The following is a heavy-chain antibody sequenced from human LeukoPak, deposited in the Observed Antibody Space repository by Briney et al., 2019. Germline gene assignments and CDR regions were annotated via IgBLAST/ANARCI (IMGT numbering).Heavy chain of an antibody. CDR1: GGSFSGYY. V-gene: IGHV4-34*01. D-gene: IGHD2-2*01. J-gene: IGHJ4*02. Sequence: SEALSLTCAVYGGSFSGYYWSWIRQPPGKGLEWIGEINHSGSTNYNPSLKSRVTISVDTSKNQFSLKVTSVAAADTAVYYCARPVGYCNSAKCYEYFDYWGQGTLVTVSS. CDR3: ARPVGYCNSAKCYEYFDY. CDR2: INHSGST.